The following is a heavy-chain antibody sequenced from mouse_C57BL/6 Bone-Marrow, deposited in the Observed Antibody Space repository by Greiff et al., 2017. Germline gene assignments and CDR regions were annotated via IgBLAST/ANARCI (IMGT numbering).Heavy chain of an antibody. V-gene: IGHV1-81*01. CDR2: IYPRSGNT. CDR3: ASGDYDYDGDYYAMDY. Sequence: VQRVEFGAELARPGASVKLSCKASGYTFTSYGISWVKQRTGQGLEWIGEIYPRSGNTYYNEKFKGKATLTADKSSSTAYMELRSLTSEDSAVYFCASGDYDYDGDYYAMDYWGQGTSVTVSS. J-gene: IGHJ4*01. CDR1: GYTFTSYG. D-gene: IGHD2-4*01.